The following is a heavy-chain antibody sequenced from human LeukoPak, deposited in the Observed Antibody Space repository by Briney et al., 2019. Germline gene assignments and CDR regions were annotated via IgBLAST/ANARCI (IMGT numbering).Heavy chain of an antibody. J-gene: IGHJ4*02. V-gene: IGHV3-23*01. D-gene: IGHD3-3*01. CDR2: LSGSGDST. CDR1: GFTFRSYD. CDR3: AKEVWSAVYYFDF. Sequence: TGGSLRLSCAASGFTFRSYDMSWVRQAPGKGLEWVSTLSGSGDSTYYADSVKGRFTISRDNSKNTLFLQMNSMRAEDTAVYYCAKEVWSAVYYFDFWGQGTLVTVSS.